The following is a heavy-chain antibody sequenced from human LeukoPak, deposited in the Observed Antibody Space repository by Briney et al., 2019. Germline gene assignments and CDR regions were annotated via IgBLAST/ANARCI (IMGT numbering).Heavy chain of an antibody. CDR2: IIPIFGTA. CDR1: GGTFISYA. V-gene: IGHV1-69*13. J-gene: IGHJ4*02. CDR3: ASCQAGGSYYDFWSGYDY. Sequence: SVKVSCKASGGTFISYAISWVRQAPGQGLEWMGGIIPIFGTANYAQKFQGRVTITADESTSTAYMELSSLRSEDTAVYYCASCQAGGSYYDFWSGYDYWGQGTLVTVSS. D-gene: IGHD3-3*01.